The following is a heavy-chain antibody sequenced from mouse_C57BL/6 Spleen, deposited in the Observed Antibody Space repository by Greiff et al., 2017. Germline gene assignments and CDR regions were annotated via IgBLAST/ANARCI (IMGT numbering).Heavy chain of an antibody. V-gene: IGHV1-69*01. J-gene: IGHJ4*01. D-gene: IGHD2-1*01. CDR3: ARSIYYGNLDAMDY. CDR1: GYTFTSYW. Sequence: VQLQQPGAELVMPGASVKLSCKASGYTFTSYWMHWVKQRPGQGLEWIGEIDPSDSSTNYNQKFKGKSTLTVDKSSSTAYMQLSSLTSEDSAVYYGARSIYYGNLDAMDYWGQGTSVTVSS. CDR2: IDPSDSST.